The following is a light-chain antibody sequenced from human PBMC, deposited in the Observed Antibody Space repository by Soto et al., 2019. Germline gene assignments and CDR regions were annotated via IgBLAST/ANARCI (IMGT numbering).Light chain of an antibody. Sequence: DIQMTQSPASVSESVGDRVTITCRASQGISTWLVWYQQKPGKAPRLLIYATSTLQAGVPSRFSGSGSGTDFTLTINSLQPEDFATYYCQQANSFPWTFGQGTKVEVK. CDR3: QQANSFPWT. J-gene: IGKJ1*01. CDR2: ATS. V-gene: IGKV1-12*01. CDR1: QGISTW.